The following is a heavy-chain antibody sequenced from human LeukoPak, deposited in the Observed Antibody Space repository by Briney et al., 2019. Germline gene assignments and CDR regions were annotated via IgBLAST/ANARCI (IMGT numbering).Heavy chain of an antibody. CDR3: ARLSMSRTGSYGSYLDY. CDR1: GYSFTSYW. CDR2: IYPGDSDT. D-gene: IGHD1-26*01. Sequence: GESMTISCQGSGYSFTSYWIGWVRQMPGKGLEWMGIIYPGDSDTRYSPSFQGQVTISADESISTAYLQWSWLKASDTAMYYCARLSMSRTGSYGSYLDYWGQGTLVTVSS. J-gene: IGHJ4*02. V-gene: IGHV5-51*01.